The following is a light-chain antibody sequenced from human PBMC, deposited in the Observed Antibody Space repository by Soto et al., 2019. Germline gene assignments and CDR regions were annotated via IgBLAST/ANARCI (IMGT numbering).Light chain of an antibody. CDR1: SSDIGGYNY. J-gene: IGLJ7*01. CDR2: EVS. CDR3: SSFTSTYNLL. Sequence: QSVLTQPASVSGSPGQSIAISCTGTSSDIGGYNYVSWYQQHPGKAPKLMIYEVSNRPSGVSNRFSGSKSGNTASLTISGLQADDEADYYCSSFTSTYNLLFGGGTQMTV. V-gene: IGLV2-14*01.